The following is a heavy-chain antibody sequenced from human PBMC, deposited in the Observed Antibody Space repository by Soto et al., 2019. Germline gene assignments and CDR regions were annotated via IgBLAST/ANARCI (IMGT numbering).Heavy chain of an antibody. CDR2: ISYDGSNK. CDR1: GFTFSSYA. D-gene: IGHD6-6*01. J-gene: IGHJ4*02. CDR3: VPSGGIAARHRFGDY. V-gene: IGHV3-30-3*01. Sequence: QVQLVESGGGVVQPGRSLRLSCAASGFTFSSYAMHWVRQAPGKGLEWVAVISYDGSNKYYADSVKGRFTISRDNSKNTLNLQMNSLRAEDRAVYYCVPSGGIAARHRFGDYWGQGTLVTVSS.